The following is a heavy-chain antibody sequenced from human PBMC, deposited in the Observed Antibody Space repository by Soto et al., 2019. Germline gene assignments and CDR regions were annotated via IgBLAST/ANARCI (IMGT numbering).Heavy chain of an antibody. D-gene: IGHD2-15*01. V-gene: IGHV1-2*04. CDR1: GYTFTGYY. Sequence: ASVKVSCKASGYTFTGYYMHWVRQAPGQGLEWMGWINPNSGGTNYAQKFQGWVTMTRDTSISTAYMELRRLRSDDTAGYYFARGYCSGVSCAREELDDAFDIWGQGTMVTVSS. CDR2: INPNSGGT. CDR3: ARGYCSGVSCAREELDDAFDI. J-gene: IGHJ3*02.